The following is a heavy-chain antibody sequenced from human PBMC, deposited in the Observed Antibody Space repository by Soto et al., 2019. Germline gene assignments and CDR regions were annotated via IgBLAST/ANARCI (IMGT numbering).Heavy chain of an antibody. Sequence: EVQVLESGGGLVQPGGSLRLSCAASGFIFSNYAMNWVRQAPGKGLEWVSTISGSGGSTYYADSVKGRFSISRDNSKNTQYLQMNSLRAEDTAVYYCAKANRYCSGTNCFTFDYWGQGTLVTVSS. CDR2: ISGSGGST. D-gene: IGHD2-2*01. CDR1: GFIFSNYA. CDR3: AKANRYCSGTNCFTFDY. V-gene: IGHV3-23*01. J-gene: IGHJ4*02.